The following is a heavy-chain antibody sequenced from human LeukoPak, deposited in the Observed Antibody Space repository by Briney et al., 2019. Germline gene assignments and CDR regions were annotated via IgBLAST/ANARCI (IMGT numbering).Heavy chain of an antibody. Sequence: SETLSLTCTVSGGSISSGDYYWSWIRQPPGKGLEWIGYIYYSGSTYYNPSLESRVTISVDTSKNQFSLKLSSVTAADTAVYYCAREDYDILTGYYHNWFDPWGQGTLVTVSS. D-gene: IGHD3-9*01. CDR2: IYYSGST. J-gene: IGHJ5*02. V-gene: IGHV4-30-4*01. CDR1: GGSISSGDYY. CDR3: AREDYDILTGYYHNWFDP.